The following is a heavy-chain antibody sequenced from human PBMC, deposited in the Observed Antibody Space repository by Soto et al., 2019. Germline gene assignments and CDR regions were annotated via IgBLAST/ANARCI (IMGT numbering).Heavy chain of an antibody. J-gene: IGHJ4*02. Sequence: QVQLQESGPGLVKPSQTLSLTCTVSGGSISSGDYYWSWIRQPPGKGLEWIGYIYYSGSTYYNPSLKSRVTMSVDTSKNQFSLKLSSVTAADTAVYYCARAPWGLGELSLFFDYWGQGTLVTVSS. CDR1: GGSISSGDYY. CDR2: IYYSGST. CDR3: ARAPWGLGELSLFFDY. D-gene: IGHD3-16*02. V-gene: IGHV4-30-4*01.